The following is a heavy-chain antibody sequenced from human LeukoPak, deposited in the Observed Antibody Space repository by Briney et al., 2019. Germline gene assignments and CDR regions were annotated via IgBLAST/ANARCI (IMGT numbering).Heavy chain of an antibody. D-gene: IGHD3-22*01. Sequence: GGSLRLSCAASGFTFNNYGMHWVRQAPGKGLEWVAFIRYDGSNKYYADSVKGRFTISRDNSKNTLYLQMNSLRAEDTAVYYCTGDTYYYDSSGSNDAFDIWGQGTMVTVSS. CDR1: GFTFNNYG. CDR2: IRYDGSNK. V-gene: IGHV3-30*02. CDR3: TGDTYYYDSSGSNDAFDI. J-gene: IGHJ3*02.